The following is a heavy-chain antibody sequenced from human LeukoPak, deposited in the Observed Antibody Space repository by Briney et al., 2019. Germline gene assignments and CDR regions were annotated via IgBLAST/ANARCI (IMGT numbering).Heavy chain of an antibody. Sequence: GSLRLSCAASGFIFPDYWMHWVRQGPGKEMVWVARIRGDGRATTYADSVRGRFTISRDNAENTVYLQMNSLRAEDTAVYYCARVLSGSWDWFDPWGQGTLVTVSS. J-gene: IGHJ5*02. CDR3: ARVLSGSWDWFDP. V-gene: IGHV3-74*01. CDR2: IRGDGRAT. CDR1: GFIFPDYW. D-gene: IGHD3-22*01.